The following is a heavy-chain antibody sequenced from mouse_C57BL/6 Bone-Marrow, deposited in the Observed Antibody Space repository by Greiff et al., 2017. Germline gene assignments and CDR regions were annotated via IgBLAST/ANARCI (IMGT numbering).Heavy chain of an antibody. Sequence: EVKLVESEGGLVQPGSSMKLSCTASGFTFSDYYMAWVRQVPEKGLEWVANINYDGSSTYYLDSLTSRFIISRDNAKNILYLQMSSLKSEDTATYYCASVYYEGFAYWGQGTLVTVSA. CDR2: INYDGSST. V-gene: IGHV5-16*01. D-gene: IGHD2-4*01. CDR1: GFTFSDYY. J-gene: IGHJ3*01. CDR3: ASVYYEGFAY.